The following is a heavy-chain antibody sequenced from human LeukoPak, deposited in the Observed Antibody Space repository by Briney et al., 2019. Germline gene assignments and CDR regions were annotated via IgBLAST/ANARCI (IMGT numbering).Heavy chain of an antibody. J-gene: IGHJ6*03. Sequence: TSETLSLTCTVSGGSISSYYWSWIRQPPGKGLEWIGYIYYSGSTNYKSSLKSRVTISVDTSKNQFSLKLSSVTAADTAVYYCARALRDRGYCGATSCFEYMDVWGRGTTVTISS. CDR2: IYYSGST. D-gene: IGHD2-2*01. V-gene: IGHV4-59*01. CDR1: GGSISSYY. CDR3: ARALRDRGYCGATSCFEYMDV.